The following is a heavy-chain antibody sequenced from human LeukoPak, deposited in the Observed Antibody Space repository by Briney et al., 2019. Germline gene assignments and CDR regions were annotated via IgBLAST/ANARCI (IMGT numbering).Heavy chain of an antibody. J-gene: IGHJ3*02. Sequence: SETLSLTCTVSGGSISSYYWSWIRQPPGKGLEWIGYIYYSGSTNYDPSLKSRVTISVDTSKNQFSLKLSSVTAADTAVYYCARRRDYYDSSGYRGAFDIWGQGTMVTVSS. D-gene: IGHD3-22*01. CDR1: GGSISSYY. CDR3: ARRRDYYDSSGYRGAFDI. V-gene: IGHV4-59*08. CDR2: IYYSGST.